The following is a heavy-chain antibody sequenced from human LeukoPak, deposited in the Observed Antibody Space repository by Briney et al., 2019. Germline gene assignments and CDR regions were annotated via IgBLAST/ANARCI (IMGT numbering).Heavy chain of an antibody. CDR1: GDSVSSNSAA. CDR2: TYYRSKWYN. V-gene: IGHV6-1*01. CDR3: ARRGRANWNDRTYNWFDP. Sequence: SQTLSLTCAISGDSVSSNSAAWNWIRQSPSRGLEWLGRTYYRSKWYNDYAVSVKSRITINPDTSKNQFSLQLNSVTPEDTAVYYCARRGRANWNDRTYNWFDPWGQGTLVTVSS. J-gene: IGHJ5*02. D-gene: IGHD1-20*01.